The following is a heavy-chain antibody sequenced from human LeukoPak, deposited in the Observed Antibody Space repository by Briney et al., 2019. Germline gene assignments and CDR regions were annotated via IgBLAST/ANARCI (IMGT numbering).Heavy chain of an antibody. J-gene: IGHJ4*02. V-gene: IGHV1-69*05. D-gene: IGHD3-22*01. CDR3: ARLGSSGYYYVNFDY. Sequence: SVKVSCKASGGTFSGYAISWVRQAPGQGLEWMGGIIPIFGTANYAQKFQGRVTITTDESTSTAYMELSSLRSEDTAVYYCARLGSSGYYYVNFDYWGQGTLVTVSS. CDR2: IIPIFGTA. CDR1: GGTFSGYA.